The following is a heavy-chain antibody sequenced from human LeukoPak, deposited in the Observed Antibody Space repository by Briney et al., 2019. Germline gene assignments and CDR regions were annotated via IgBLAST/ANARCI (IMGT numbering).Heavy chain of an antibody. J-gene: IGHJ4*02. Sequence: ASVKVSCTASGYTFINFDINWVRQAAGQGPEWMGIINPSGGSTSYAQKFQGRVTMTRDTSTSTVYMELSSLRSEDTAVYYCAREGRVPAAMRGVDYWGQGTLVTVSS. V-gene: IGHV1-46*01. CDR3: AREGRVPAAMRGVDY. D-gene: IGHD2-2*01. CDR1: GYTFINFD. CDR2: INPSGGST.